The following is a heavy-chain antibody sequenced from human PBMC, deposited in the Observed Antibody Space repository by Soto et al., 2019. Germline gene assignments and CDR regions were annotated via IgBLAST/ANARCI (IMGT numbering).Heavy chain of an antibody. Sequence: EVQLVESGGGLVQPGGSLRLSCAASGFTFSSYWVTWVRQAPGKGLEWVTNIKEDGSEKYYVDSVKGRFTISRDNGKNSLYLQMNSLRAEDTAVYYCAGFGVGRIDYGGQGTLVTVSS. CDR1: GFTFSSYW. D-gene: IGHD3-3*01. V-gene: IGHV3-7*01. J-gene: IGHJ4*02. CDR2: IKEDGSEK. CDR3: AGFGVGRIDY.